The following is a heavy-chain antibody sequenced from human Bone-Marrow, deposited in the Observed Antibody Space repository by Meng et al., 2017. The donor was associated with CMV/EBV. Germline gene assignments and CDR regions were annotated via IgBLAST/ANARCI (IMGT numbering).Heavy chain of an antibody. V-gene: IGHV3-30*02. J-gene: IGHJ4*02. D-gene: IGHD2-15*01. CDR3: AKDAANSCSGGSCYRPDLDY. CDR2: IRYDGSNK. Sequence: GESLKISCAASGFTFSSYGMHWVRQAPGKGLEWVAFIRYDGSNKYYADSVKGRFTISRDNSKNTLYLQMNSLRAEDTAVYYCAKDAANSCSGGSCYRPDLDYWGQGTRVTVSS. CDR1: GFTFSSYG.